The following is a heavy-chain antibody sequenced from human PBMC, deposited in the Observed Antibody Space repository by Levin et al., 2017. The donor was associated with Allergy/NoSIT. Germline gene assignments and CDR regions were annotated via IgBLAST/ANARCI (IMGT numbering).Heavy chain of an antibody. CDR2: IYYSGST. D-gene: IGHD3-10*01. J-gene: IGHJ6*02. V-gene: IGHV4-59*01. CDR1: GDSISGYY. CDR3: ARDKIIMLRGDTYYYGMDV. Sequence: SQTLSLTCTVSGDSISGYYWSWIRQPPGKGLEWIGHIYYSGSTNYNPSLKSRTTLSVDMSRNQFSLKLSSVTAGDTAVYYCARDKIIMLRGDTYYYGMDVWGQGTTVTVSS.